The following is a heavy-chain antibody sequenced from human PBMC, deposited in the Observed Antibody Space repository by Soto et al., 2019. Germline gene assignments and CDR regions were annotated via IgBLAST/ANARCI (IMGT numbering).Heavy chain of an antibody. CDR1: GGSISSGGYS. V-gene: IGHV4-30-2*01. D-gene: IGHD3-10*01. CDR3: ASLRQYYYGSGSPRAFDP. Sequence: NPSETLSLTCAVSGGSISSGGYSWSWIRQPPGKGLEWIGYIYHSGSTYYNPSLKSRVTISVDRSKNQFSLKLSSVTAADTAVYYCASLRQYYYGSGSPRAFDPWGQGTLVTVSS. CDR2: IYHSGST. J-gene: IGHJ5*02.